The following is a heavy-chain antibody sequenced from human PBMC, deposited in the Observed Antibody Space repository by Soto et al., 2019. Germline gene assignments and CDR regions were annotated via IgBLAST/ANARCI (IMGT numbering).Heavy chain of an antibody. D-gene: IGHD3-16*01. CDR1: GFTFSSYW. V-gene: IGHV3-74*01. CDR3: AGGGWGVGGVSPFDY. CDR2: INSDGSST. J-gene: IGHJ4*02. Sequence: EVQLVESGGGLVQPGGSLRLSCAASGFTFSSYWMHWVRQAPGKGLVWVSRINSDGSSTSYADSVKGRFTISRDNAKNTLYLQMNSLGAEATAVLYCAGGGWGVGGVSPFDYWGQGTLVTVSS.